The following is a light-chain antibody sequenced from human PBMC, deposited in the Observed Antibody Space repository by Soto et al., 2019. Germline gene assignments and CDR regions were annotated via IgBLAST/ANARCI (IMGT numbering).Light chain of an antibody. J-gene: IGKJ1*01. CDR3: QQYNSYS. CDR2: HAS. V-gene: IGKV1-5*01. Sequence: DIQMTQSPSALSATVGDRVTITARDSQSISNGWAWYQQKPATAPKLLIYHASPLESGVPSRFSGSGSETEFTLTIRRLQPDDFATYYCQQYNSYSFGQGTKVDIK. CDR1: QSISNG.